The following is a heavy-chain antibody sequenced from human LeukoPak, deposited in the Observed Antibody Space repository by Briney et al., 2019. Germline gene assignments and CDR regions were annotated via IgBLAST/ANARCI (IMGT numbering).Heavy chain of an antibody. CDR1: GFTFNRYW. CDR3: ARADDSSSGYFDY. CDR2: ISSSGNSI. Sequence: GGSLRLSCAASGFTFNRYWMSWIRQAPGKGLEWVSYISSSGNSISYADSVKGRFTISRDNAKNSLYLQMNSLRAEDTAVYYCARADDSSSGYFDYWGQGTLVTVSS. V-gene: IGHV3-11*04. J-gene: IGHJ4*02. D-gene: IGHD6-6*01.